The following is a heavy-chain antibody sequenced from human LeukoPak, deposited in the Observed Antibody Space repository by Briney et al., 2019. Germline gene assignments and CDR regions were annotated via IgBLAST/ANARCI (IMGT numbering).Heavy chain of an antibody. CDR1: GGTFSSYA. J-gene: IGHJ4*02. CDR2: IIPIFGTA. CDR3: ASTYGSGSYTLDY. D-gene: IGHD3-10*01. Sequence: ASVKVSCKASGGTFSSYAISWVRQAPGQGLEWMGRIIPIFGTANYAQKFQGRVTITTDESTSTAYMELSSLRSEDTAAYCCASTYGSGSYTLDYWGQGTLVTVSS. V-gene: IGHV1-69*05.